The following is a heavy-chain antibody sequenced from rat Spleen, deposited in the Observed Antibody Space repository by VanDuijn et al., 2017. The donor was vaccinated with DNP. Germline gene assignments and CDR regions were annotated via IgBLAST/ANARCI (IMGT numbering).Heavy chain of an antibody. CDR1: GFTFSDYN. Sequence: EVQLVESGGGLVQPGRSLKLSCAASGFTFSDYNMAWVRQSPKKGLEWVATIIYDGSSTYYRDSVKGRFTISRDNAQNSQYLQMDSLRSEDTATYYCAKAGGYSPWYFDYWGQGVMVTVSS. J-gene: IGHJ2*01. D-gene: IGHD1-11*01. CDR2: IIYDGSST. V-gene: IGHV5S10*01. CDR3: AKAGGYSPWYFDY.